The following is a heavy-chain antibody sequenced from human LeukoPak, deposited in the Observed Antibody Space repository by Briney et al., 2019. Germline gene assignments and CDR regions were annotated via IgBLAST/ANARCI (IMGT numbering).Heavy chain of an antibody. J-gene: IGHJ4*02. Sequence: SETLSLTCTVSGGSISNYYWTWVRQPAGKGMEWLGRIYTSGGTNYNPSLKSRVTMSVDTSTNQFSLKLSSVTPEDTAMYYCARAAEYSSGWYLFDFWGQGILVTVSA. CDR1: GGSISNYY. D-gene: IGHD6-19*01. V-gene: IGHV4-4*07. CDR2: IYTSGGT. CDR3: ARAAEYSSGWYLFDF.